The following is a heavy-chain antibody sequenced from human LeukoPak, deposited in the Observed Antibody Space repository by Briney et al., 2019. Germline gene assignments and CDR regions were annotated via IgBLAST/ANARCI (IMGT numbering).Heavy chain of an antibody. Sequence: SETLSLTCAVYGGSFSGYYWSWIRQPPGKGLEWIGEINHSGSTNYSPSLKSRVTISVDTSKNQFSLKLSSVTAADTAVYYCARVSSGWYQDWFDPWGQGTLFTVSS. CDR3: ARVSSGWYQDWFDP. D-gene: IGHD6-19*01. J-gene: IGHJ5*02. CDR1: GGSFSGYY. CDR2: INHSGST. V-gene: IGHV4-34*01.